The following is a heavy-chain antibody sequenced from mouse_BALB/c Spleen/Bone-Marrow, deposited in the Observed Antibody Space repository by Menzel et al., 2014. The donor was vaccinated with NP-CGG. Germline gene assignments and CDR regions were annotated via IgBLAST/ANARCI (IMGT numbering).Heavy chain of an antibody. CDR2: IYPGDGDT. CDR3: ARFYGYDGMDY. V-gene: IGHV1-87*01. D-gene: IGHD2-2*01. CDR1: GYTFTSYW. J-gene: IGHJ4*01. Sequence: VQLQQSGAELARPGASVKLSCKASGYTFTSYWMQWVKQRPGQGLEWIGAIYPGDGDTRYTQKFKGKATLTADKSSSTAYMQLSSLASEDSAVYYCARFYGYDGMDYWGQGTSVTVSS.